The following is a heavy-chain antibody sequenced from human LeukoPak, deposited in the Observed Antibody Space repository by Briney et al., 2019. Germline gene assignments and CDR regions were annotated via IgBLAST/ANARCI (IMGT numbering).Heavy chain of an antibody. CDR3: ARFGHIAARPRAFDI. J-gene: IGHJ3*02. Sequence: SDLLSLSCTVCGSFISSCYCWWIQEPREGGVEWVVFIYYSGSTNYNPSLKSRVTISVDTSKNQFSLQLSSVTAADTAVYYCARFGHIAARPRAFDIWGQGTMVTVSS. CDR2: IYYSGST. CDR1: GSFISSCY. D-gene: IGHD6-6*01. V-gene: IGHV4-59*07.